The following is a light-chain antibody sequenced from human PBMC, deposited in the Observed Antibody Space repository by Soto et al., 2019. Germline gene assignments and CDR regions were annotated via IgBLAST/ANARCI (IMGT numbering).Light chain of an antibody. CDR1: QYISNY. V-gene: IGKV1-39*01. CDR3: QSNYILPWT. CDR2: SAS. Sequence: DIQATQSPPSLSASVGDRVTITCRTSQYISNYLNWYQHKVGEAPQLLIYSASTLQMGVPSRFSGSASGTEFTLTISSLQPDDYASYYCQSNYILPWTFGQGTTVDIK. J-gene: IGKJ1*01.